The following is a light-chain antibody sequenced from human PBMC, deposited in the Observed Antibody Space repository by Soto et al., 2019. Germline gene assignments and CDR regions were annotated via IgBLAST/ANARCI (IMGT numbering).Light chain of an antibody. CDR3: AAWDDSLNGRV. Sequence: QSVLTQPPSASGTPGQRVTTSCSGSSSNIGSSTVSWYQQLPGTAPRLLMYKNNQRPSGVPDRFSGSKSGTSASLAISGLQSEDEADYYCAAWDDSLNGRVFGGGTKLTVL. V-gene: IGLV1-44*01. CDR1: SSNIGSST. J-gene: IGLJ3*02. CDR2: KNN.